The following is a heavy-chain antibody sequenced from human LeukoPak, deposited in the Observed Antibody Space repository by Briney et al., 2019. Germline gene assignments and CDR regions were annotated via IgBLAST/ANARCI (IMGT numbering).Heavy chain of an antibody. CDR2: IRYDGSNK. CDR1: GFTFSSYG. V-gene: IGHV3-30*02. D-gene: IGHD5-18*01. J-gene: IGHJ6*03. CDR3: AKDKTTFNTAPNYYYMDV. Sequence: GGSLRLSCAASGFTFSSYGMHWVRQAPGKGLEWVAFIRYDGSNKYYADSVKGRFTISRDSSKNTLYLQMSSLRAEDTAVYYCAKDKTTFNTAPNYYYMDVWGKGTTVTISS.